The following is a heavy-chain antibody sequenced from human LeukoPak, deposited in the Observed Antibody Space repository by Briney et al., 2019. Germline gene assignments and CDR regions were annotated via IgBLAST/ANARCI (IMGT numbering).Heavy chain of an antibody. D-gene: IGHD6-6*01. CDR3: ARDSHLEYSSSIPFDY. J-gene: IGHJ4*02. CDR2: ISAYNGNT. V-gene: IGHV1-18*01. Sequence: GASVKVSCKASGYTFTSYGISWVRQAPGQGLEWMGWISAYNGNTNYAQKLQGRVTMTTDTSTSTAYMELRSLRSDDTAVYYCARDSHLEYSSSIPFDYWGQGTLVTVSS. CDR1: GYTFTSYG.